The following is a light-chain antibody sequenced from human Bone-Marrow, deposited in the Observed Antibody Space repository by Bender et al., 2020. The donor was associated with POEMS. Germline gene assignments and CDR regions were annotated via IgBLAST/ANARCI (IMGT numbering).Light chain of an antibody. CDR2: EVR. CDR3: CSYADNSVWV. V-gene: IGLV2-11*01. CDR1: SSDIGGFDF. J-gene: IGLJ3*02. Sequence: QSALTQPRSVSGSPGQSVTISCTGTSSDIGGFDFVSWYQQHPGKAPKLLIYEVRKRPSGVSNRFSGSKSDNTASLTISGLQAEDEADFYCCSYADNSVWVFGGGTKLTVL.